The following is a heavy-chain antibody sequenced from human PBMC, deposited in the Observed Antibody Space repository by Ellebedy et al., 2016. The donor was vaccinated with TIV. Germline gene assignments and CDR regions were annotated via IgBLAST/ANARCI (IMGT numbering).Heavy chain of an antibody. V-gene: IGHV3-74*01. CDR3: ARWYDDSWTGYYT. Sequence: GESLKISCAASGFTFSSYWMHWVRQAPGKGLGWVSRINSDGSSTSYADTVKGRFTISRDNAKNSLYLQMDSLRAEDKAVYYCARWYDDSWTGYYTWGQGTLVTVSS. J-gene: IGHJ5*02. CDR2: INSDGSST. D-gene: IGHD3-3*01. CDR1: GFTFSSYW.